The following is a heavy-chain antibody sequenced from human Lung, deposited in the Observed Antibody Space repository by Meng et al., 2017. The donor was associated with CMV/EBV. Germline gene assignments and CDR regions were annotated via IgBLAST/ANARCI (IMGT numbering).Heavy chain of an antibody. V-gene: IGHV4-4*02. Sequence: RERGAGLVEPSGTLPLPGAVSGGSISSSNWWSGLRQPPGKGLEWIGEIYHSGSTNYNPSLKSRVTISVDKSKNQFSLKLSSVTAADTAVYYCASFPPPGKQWLVTDYWGQGTLVTVSS. CDR3: ASFPPPGKQWLVTDY. J-gene: IGHJ4*02. D-gene: IGHD6-19*01. CDR1: GGSISSSNW. CDR2: IYHSGST.